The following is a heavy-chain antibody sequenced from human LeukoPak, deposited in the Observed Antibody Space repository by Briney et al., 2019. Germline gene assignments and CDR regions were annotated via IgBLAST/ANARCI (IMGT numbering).Heavy chain of an antibody. V-gene: IGHV3-48*03. J-gene: IGHJ4*02. CDR1: GFTFSSYE. CDR3: ARDLGGYDRTPDY. CDR2: ISSSGSTI. Sequence: GGSLRLSCAASGFTFSSYEMNWVRQAPGKGLERVSYISSSGSTIYYADSVKGRFTISRDNAKNSLYLQMNSLRAEDTAVYYCARDLGGYDRTPDYWGQGTLVTVSS. D-gene: IGHD5-12*01.